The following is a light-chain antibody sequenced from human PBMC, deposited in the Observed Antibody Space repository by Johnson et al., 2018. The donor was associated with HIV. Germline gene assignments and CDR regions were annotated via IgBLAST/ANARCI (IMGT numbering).Light chain of an antibody. Sequence: QSVLTQPPSVSAAPGQKVTISCSGSSSNIGNNYVSWYQQLPGTAPKLLIYDNNKRPSGIPARFSGSQSDTSATLAITGLPTGAEADYYCGTWDSSVSAYVFGTGTKVTV. CDR2: DNN. V-gene: IGLV1-51*01. J-gene: IGLJ1*01. CDR3: GTWDSSVSAYV. CDR1: SSNIGNNY.